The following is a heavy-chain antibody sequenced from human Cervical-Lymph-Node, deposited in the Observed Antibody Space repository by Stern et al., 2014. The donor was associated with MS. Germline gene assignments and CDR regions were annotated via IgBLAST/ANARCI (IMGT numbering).Heavy chain of an antibody. V-gene: IGHV3-30*18. J-gene: IGHJ6*02. CDR2: ISYDGSNQ. CDR1: GFTFSSYG. D-gene: IGHD1-26*01. Sequence: QVQLGQSGGGVVQPGRSLRLSCAASGFTFSSYGMHWVRQAPGKGLEWVAVISYDGSNQYYADSVKGRFTISRDNSKNTLYLQMNSLRAEDTAVYYCAKDLGGSYYHYYYGMDVWGQGTTVTVSS. CDR3: AKDLGGSYYHYYYGMDV.